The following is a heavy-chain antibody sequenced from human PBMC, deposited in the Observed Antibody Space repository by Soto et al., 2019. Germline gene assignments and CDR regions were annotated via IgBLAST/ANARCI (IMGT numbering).Heavy chain of an antibody. V-gene: IGHV4-39*01. J-gene: IGHJ6*03. Sequence: PSQTLSLTCTVSGGSISSSSYYWGWIRPPPGKGLEWIGSIYYSGSTYYNPSLKSRVTISVDTSKNQFSLKLSSVTAAYTAVYYCARHIYAYYYMDVWGKGTTVTVSS. CDR2: IYYSGST. CDR3: ARHIYAYYYMDV. D-gene: IGHD4-17*01. CDR1: GGSISSSSYY.